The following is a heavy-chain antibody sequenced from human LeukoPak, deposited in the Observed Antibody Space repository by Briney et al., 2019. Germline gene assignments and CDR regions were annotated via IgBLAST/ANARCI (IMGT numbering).Heavy chain of an antibody. D-gene: IGHD5-18*01. Sequence: SQTLSLTCTVSGGSIRSGSYYWSWIRQPAGKGLEWIGRIYTSGSTNYNPSLKSRVTISVDTSKNQFSLKLSSVTAADTAVYYCATYKLDTAMVRVGWFDPWGQGTLVTVSS. CDR1: GGSIRSGSYY. J-gene: IGHJ5*02. CDR3: ATYKLDTAMVRVGWFDP. CDR2: IYTSGST. V-gene: IGHV4-61*02.